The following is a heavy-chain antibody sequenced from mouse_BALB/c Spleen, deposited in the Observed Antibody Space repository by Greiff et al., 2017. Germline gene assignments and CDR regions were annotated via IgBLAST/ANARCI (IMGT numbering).Heavy chain of an antibody. J-gene: IGHJ3*01. CDR1: GFTFSSYA. D-gene: IGHD2-1*01. Sequence: EVQGVESGGGLVKPGGSLKLSCAASGFTFSSYAMSCVRQTPEKRLEWVATISSGGSYTYYPDSVKGRFTISRDNAKNTLYLQMSSLRSEDTAMYYCARRDGNYGFAYWGQGTLVTVSA. V-gene: IGHV5-9-3*01. CDR2: ISSGGSYT. CDR3: ARRDGNYGFAY.